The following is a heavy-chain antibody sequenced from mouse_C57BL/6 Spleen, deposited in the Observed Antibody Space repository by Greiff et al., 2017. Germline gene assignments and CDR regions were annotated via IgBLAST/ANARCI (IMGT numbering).Heavy chain of an antibody. V-gene: IGHV1-82*01. CDR2: FYPGDGDT. J-gene: IGHJ2*01. CDR1: GYAFSSSW. D-gene: IGHD3-2*02. CDR3: ARSAQPYFDY. Sequence: VKLVESGPELVKPGASVKISCKASGYAFSSSWMNWVKQRPGKGLEWIGRFYPGDGDTNYNGKFKGKATLTADKSSSTAYMQLSSLTSEDSAVYFCARSAQPYFDYWGQGTTLTVSS.